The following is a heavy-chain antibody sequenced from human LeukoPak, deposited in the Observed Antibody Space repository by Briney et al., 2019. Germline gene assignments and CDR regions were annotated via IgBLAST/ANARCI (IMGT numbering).Heavy chain of an antibody. CDR2: IYYSGST. V-gene: IGHV4-39*01. Sequence: PSETLSLTCTVSGGSISSSSYYWGWIRQPPGKGLEWIGSIYYSGSTYYNPSLKSRVTISVDTSKNQFSLKLSSVTAADTAVYYCARSSGSGSYLGEGTPHLDYWGQGTLVTVSS. CDR1: GGSISSSSYY. J-gene: IGHJ4*02. CDR3: ARSSGSGSYLGEGTPHLDY. D-gene: IGHD3-10*01.